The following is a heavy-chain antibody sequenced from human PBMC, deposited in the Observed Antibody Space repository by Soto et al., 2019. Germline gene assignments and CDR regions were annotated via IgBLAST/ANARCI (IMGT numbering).Heavy chain of an antibody. CDR2: IIPIFGTA. CDR3: ARARRSMVRGVNDYHYGMDV. Sequence: ASVKVSCKASGGTFSSYAISWVRQAPGQGPEWMGGIIPIFGTANYAQKFQGRVTITADESTSTAYMELSSLRSEDTAVYYCARARRSMVRGVNDYHYGMDVWRQGTTVTVSS. CDR1: GGTFSSYA. D-gene: IGHD3-10*01. V-gene: IGHV1-69*13. J-gene: IGHJ6*02.